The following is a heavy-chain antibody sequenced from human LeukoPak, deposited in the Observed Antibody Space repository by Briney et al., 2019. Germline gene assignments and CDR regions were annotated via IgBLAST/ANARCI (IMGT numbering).Heavy chain of an antibody. J-gene: IGHJ4*02. D-gene: IGHD4-17*01. CDR1: GGSISSYY. CDR3: ARDGGHTVTGGFDH. Sequence: PSETLSLTCTVSGGSISSYYLSWIRQPPGKGLEWSGYIYYSGSTNYNPSLKSRVTISVDTSKNQFYLKLSSVTAAATALYYGARDGGHTVTGGFDHWGQGTLVTVSS. V-gene: IGHV4-59*01. CDR2: IYYSGST.